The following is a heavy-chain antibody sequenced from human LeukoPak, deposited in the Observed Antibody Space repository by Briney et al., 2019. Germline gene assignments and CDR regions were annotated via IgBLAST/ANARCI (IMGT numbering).Heavy chain of an antibody. V-gene: IGHV4-34*01. D-gene: IGHD4-17*01. Sequence: SETLSLTCAVYGGSFSGYYWSWIRQPPGKGLEWIGEINHSGSTNYNPSLKSRVTISVDTSKNQFSLKLSSVTAADTAVYYCARGRLRVSNWFDPWGQGTLVTVSS. CDR2: INHSGST. CDR1: GGSFSGYY. J-gene: IGHJ5*02. CDR3: ARGRLRVSNWFDP.